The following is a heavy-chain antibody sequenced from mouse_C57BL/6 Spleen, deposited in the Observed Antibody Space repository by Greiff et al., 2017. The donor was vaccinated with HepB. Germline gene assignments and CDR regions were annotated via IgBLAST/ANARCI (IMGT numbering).Heavy chain of an antibody. V-gene: IGHV5-17*01. CDR3: ARRYEGDYFDY. J-gene: IGHJ2*01. CDR2: ISSGSSTI. D-gene: IGHD2-3*01. Sequence: DVHLVESGGGLVKPGGSLKLSCAASGFTFSDYGMHWVRQAPEKGLEWVAYISSGSSTIYYADTVKGRFTISRDNAKNTLFLQMTSLRSEDTAMYYCARRYEGDYFDYWGQGTTLTVSS. CDR1: GFTFSDYG.